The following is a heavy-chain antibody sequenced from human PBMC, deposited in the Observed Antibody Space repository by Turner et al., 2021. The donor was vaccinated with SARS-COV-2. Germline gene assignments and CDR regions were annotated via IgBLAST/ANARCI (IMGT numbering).Heavy chain of an antibody. CDR3: ARDTGDFDL. CDR1: AFTFSSYV. Sequence: QVQLVASGGGVVRPGRSLRLSCAASAFTFSSYVMHWGRQATGKGLEWVAVISYDGSNKYSADSVKGRFTISRDNSKNTLYLQMNSLRAEDTAVYYCARDTGDFDLWGRGTLVTVSS. V-gene: IGHV3-30-3*01. CDR2: ISYDGSNK. D-gene: IGHD3-10*01. J-gene: IGHJ2*01.